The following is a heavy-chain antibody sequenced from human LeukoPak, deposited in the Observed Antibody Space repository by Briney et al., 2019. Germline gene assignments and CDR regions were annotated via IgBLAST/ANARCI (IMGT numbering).Heavy chain of an antibody. CDR1: GVSVSDGRYY. CDR2: KYYSGSA. V-gene: IGHV4-31*03. J-gene: IGHJ3*02. Sequence: SETLSLTCNVSGVSVSDGRYYWPWLRQPPGKGLEWIGYKYYSGSAKYHPSLKSRLTISIDTSKNQFSLQLSSVTAADTATYYCATPYCSGISCLDVFNMWGQGTRVTVSS. CDR3: ATPYCSGISCLDVFNM. D-gene: IGHD2-2*01.